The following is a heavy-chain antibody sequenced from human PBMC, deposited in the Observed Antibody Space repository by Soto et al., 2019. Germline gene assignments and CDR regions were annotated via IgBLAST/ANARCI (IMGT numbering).Heavy chain of an antibody. V-gene: IGHV1-2*02. J-gene: IGHJ4*02. CDR2: INPNSGGT. CDR1: GYTFTGYY. Sequence: ASVKVSCKASGYTFTGYYMHWVRQAPGQGLEWMGWINPNSGGTNYAQKFQGRVTMTRDTSISTAYMELSRLRSDDTAVYYCAIVPLGLVGSRVMHYDYWGQGTLVTVSS. CDR3: AIVPLGLVGSRVMHYDY. D-gene: IGHD1-26*01.